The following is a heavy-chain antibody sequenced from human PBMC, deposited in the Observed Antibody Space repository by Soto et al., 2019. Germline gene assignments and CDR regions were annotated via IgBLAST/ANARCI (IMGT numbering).Heavy chain of an antibody. CDR3: ARGFGDIVVVPAASAFDI. CDR1: GDSINNNDYY. CDR2: IYTSGST. V-gene: IGHV4-61*02. J-gene: IGHJ3*02. Sequence: PSETLSLTCTVSGDSINNNDYYWSWIRQPAGKGLEWIGRIYTSGSTNYNPSLKSRVTMSVDTSKNQFSLKLSSVTAADTAVYYCARGFGDIVVVPAASAFDIWGQGTMVTVSS. D-gene: IGHD2-2*01.